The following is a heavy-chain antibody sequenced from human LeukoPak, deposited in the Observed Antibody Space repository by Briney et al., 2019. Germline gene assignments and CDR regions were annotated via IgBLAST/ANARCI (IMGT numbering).Heavy chain of an antibody. CDR2: ISSSGSTI. D-gene: IGHD5-24*01. Sequence: GGSLRLSCAASGFTFSSYEMYWVRQAPGKGLEWVSYISSSGSTIYYLDSVKGRFTISRDNAKKSVYLQMNSLRAEDTAVYYCARGRDGYNLVDAFDIWGQGRMVTVSS. V-gene: IGHV3-48*03. J-gene: IGHJ3*02. CDR1: GFTFSSYE. CDR3: ARGRDGYNLVDAFDI.